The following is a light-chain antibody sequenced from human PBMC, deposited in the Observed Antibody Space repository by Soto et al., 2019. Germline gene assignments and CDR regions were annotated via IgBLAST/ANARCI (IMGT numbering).Light chain of an antibody. J-gene: IGLJ2*01. CDR3: AAWDDSLSGPRVV. CDR1: SSNIGSNY. V-gene: IGLV1-47*01. CDR2: RNN. Sequence: QSVLTQPPSASGTPGQRVTISCSGSSSNIGSNYVYWYQQLPGTAPKLLIYRNNQRPSGVPDRFSGSKSGTSASLAIGGLRSEDEADYYCAAWDDSLSGPRVVFGGGTKLTVL.